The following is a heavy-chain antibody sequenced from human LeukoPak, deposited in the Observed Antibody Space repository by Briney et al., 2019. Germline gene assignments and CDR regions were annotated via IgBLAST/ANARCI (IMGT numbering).Heavy chain of an antibody. J-gene: IGHJ3*02. CDR1: GFTFSSYG. CDR3: AKSMIRGVNDAFDI. Sequence: GGSLRLSCAASGFTFSSYGMSWVRQAPGKGLEWVSGISVSGDSTYYADSVEGRFTISRDNSKNTLYLQMNSLRAEDTAVYYCAKSMIRGVNDAFDIWGQGTMVTVSS. CDR2: ISVSGDST. D-gene: IGHD3-10*01. V-gene: IGHV3-23*01.